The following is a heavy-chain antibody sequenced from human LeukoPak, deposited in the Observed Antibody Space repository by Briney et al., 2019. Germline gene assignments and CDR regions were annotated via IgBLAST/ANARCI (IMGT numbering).Heavy chain of an antibody. CDR2: IRNKANSYTT. J-gene: IGHJ4*02. CDR3: ANGFGD. CDR1: GFTLSDHF. V-gene: IGHV3-72*01. D-gene: IGHD3-16*01. Sequence: GGSLRLSCAASGFTLSDHFLDWVRQAPGKGLEWVGRIRNKANSYTTEYAASVKGRFTISRDDSKNSLYLQMNSLKTEDTALYYCANGFGDWGQGTLVTVSS.